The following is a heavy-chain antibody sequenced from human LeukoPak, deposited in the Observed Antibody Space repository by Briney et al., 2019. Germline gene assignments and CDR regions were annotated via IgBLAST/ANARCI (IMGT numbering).Heavy chain of an antibody. CDR3: AREGFKAGDSSGYHGGPGFDP. D-gene: IGHD3-22*01. Sequence: ASVKVSCKASGYTFTSYDINWMRQATGQGLEWMGWMNPNSGNTGYAQKFQGRVTMTRNTSISTAYMELSSLRSEDTAVYYCAREGFKAGDSSGYHGGPGFDPWGQGTLVTVSS. V-gene: IGHV1-8*01. CDR1: GYTFTSYD. CDR2: MNPNSGNT. J-gene: IGHJ5*02.